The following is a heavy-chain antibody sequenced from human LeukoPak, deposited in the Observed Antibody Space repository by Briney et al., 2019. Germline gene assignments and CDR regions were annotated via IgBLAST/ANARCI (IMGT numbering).Heavy chain of an antibody. Sequence: GGSLRLSCAASGFTFSSYEMNWVRQAPGKGLEWVSYISSSGSTIYYADSVKGRFTISRDNAKNSLYLQMNSLRAEDTAVYYCARDASYGMDVWGQGTTVTASS. CDR3: ARDASYGMDV. CDR2: ISSSGSTI. J-gene: IGHJ6*02. V-gene: IGHV3-48*03. CDR1: GFTFSSYE.